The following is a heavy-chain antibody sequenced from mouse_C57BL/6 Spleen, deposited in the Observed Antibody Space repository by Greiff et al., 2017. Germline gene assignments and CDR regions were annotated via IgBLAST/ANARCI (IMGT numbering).Heavy chain of an antibody. CDR3: ARKAQATVFDY. V-gene: IGHV1-69*01. CDR2: IDPSDSYT. J-gene: IGHJ2*01. Sequence: QVQLQQPGAELVMPGASVKLSCKASGYTFTSYWMHWVKQRPGQGLEWIGEIDPSDSYTNYNQKFKGKSTLTVDKSSSTAYMQLSSLTSEDSAVYYCARKAQATVFDYWGQGTTLTVSS. CDR1: GYTFTSYW. D-gene: IGHD3-2*02.